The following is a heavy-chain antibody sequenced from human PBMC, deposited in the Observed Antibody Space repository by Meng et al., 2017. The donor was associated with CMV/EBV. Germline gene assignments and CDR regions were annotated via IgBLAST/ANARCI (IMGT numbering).Heavy chain of an antibody. CDR3: ARGYYDSSGYYYRGGYYFDY. Sequence: QVQLVQAGAEVKKPGSSGKVPCKASGGTFSSYAISWVRQAPGQGLEWMGGIIPIFGTANYAQKFQGRVTITADESTSTAYMELSSLRSEDTAVYYCARGYYDSSGYYYRGGYYFDYWGQGTLVTVSS. V-gene: IGHV1-69*12. D-gene: IGHD3-22*01. CDR1: GGTFSSYA. J-gene: IGHJ4*02. CDR2: IIPIFGTA.